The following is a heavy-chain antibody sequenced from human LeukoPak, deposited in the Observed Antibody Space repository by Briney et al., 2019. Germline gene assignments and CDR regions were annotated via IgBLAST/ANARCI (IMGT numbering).Heavy chain of an antibody. V-gene: IGHV3-7*01. Sequence: PGGSLRLSCAASGFTFSAYSMSWVRQAPGKGLEWVANIKQDGSEKYYVGSVKGRFTISRDNAKNSLYLQMNSLRAEDTAVYYCARDPGPRVPPGSYSDYWGQGTLVTVPS. CDR2: IKQDGSEK. J-gene: IGHJ4*02. CDR3: ARDPGPRVPPGSYSDY. CDR1: GFTFSAYS. D-gene: IGHD1-26*01.